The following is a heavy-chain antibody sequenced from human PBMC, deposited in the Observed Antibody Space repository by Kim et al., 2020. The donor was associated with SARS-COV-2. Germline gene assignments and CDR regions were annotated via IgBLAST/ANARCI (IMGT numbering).Heavy chain of an antibody. J-gene: IGHJ4*02. V-gene: IGHV3-21*06. CDR3: ARAYAGYVLYYYDY. D-gene: IGHD5-12*01. Sequence: GGSLRLSCAASGFTFSSFSMDWVRQAPGKGLEWVASISSSSSHLYNADSVKGRFTISRDNAKNSLYLQMNGQRAEDTAVYYCARAYAGYVLYYYDYWGQGTLVTVSS. CDR2: ISSSSSHL. CDR1: GFTFSSFS.